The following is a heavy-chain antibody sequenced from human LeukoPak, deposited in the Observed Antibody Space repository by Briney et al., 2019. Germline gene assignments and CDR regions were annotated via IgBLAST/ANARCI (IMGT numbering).Heavy chain of an antibody. CDR2: ISYDGSNK. CDR3: AKDVITIFGSGPPDY. J-gene: IGHJ4*02. V-gene: IGHV3-30*18. CDR1: GFTFSSYG. D-gene: IGHD3-3*01. Sequence: PGGSLRLSCAASGFTFSSYGMHWVRQAPGKGLEWVAVISYDGSNKYYADSVKGRFTISRDNSKNTLYLQMNSLRAEDTAVYYCAKDVITIFGSGPPDYWGQGTLVTVSS.